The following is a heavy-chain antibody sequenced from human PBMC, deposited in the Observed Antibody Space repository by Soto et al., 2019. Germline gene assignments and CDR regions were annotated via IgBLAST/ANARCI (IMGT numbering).Heavy chain of an antibody. Sequence: GGSLRLSCVASGFSFSSYTMNWVRQAPGKGLEWVSGVSGNGGNTYYANSVKGRFSISRDNSKNTLYLQLNSLRAEDTAIYYCAKDRMGASGWFDPWGQGTPVTVSS. CDR3: AKDRMGASGWFDP. D-gene: IGHD1-26*01. J-gene: IGHJ5*02. CDR2: VSGNGGNT. V-gene: IGHV3-23*01. CDR1: GFSFSSYT.